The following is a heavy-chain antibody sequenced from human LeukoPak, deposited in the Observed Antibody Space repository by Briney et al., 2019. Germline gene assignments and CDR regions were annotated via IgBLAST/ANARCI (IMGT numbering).Heavy chain of an antibody. CDR1: GFSFSSYW. CDR2: IQYDGSTT. D-gene: IGHD1-26*01. Sequence: PGGSLRLSCAASGFSFSSYWMHWVRQAPGKGLVWVARIQYDGSTTNYADSVKGRFTISRDNAKKTLYVQMNSLRAEDTAVYYCARDASLGSVGRRFDPWGQGTRVTVSS. V-gene: IGHV3-74*01. J-gene: IGHJ5*02. CDR3: ARDASLGSVGRRFDP.